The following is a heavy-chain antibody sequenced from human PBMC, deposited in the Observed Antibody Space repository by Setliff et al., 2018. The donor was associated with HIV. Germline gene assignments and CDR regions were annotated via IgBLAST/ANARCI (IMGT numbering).Heavy chain of an antibody. CDR2: ISHSGIA. Sequence: PSETLSLTCAVYGGSFSGYYWSWIRQPPEKGLEWIGEISHSGIANYNPSLKSRVTMSVDTSKSQFSLKLSSVTAADTAFYYCARVFLAARTAWFDPWGQGTLVTVSS. V-gene: IGHV4-34*01. CDR3: ARVFLAARTAWFDP. CDR1: GGSFSGYY. J-gene: IGHJ5*02. D-gene: IGHD6-6*01.